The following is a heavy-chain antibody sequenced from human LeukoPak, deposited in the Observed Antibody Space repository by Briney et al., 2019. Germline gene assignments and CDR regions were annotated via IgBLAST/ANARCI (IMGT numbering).Heavy chain of an antibody. CDR3: ARDLGQYYDTSDNWFDP. J-gene: IGHJ5*02. V-gene: IGHV1-46*01. CDR2: INPRGGST. D-gene: IGHD3-22*01. CDR1: GYTFTSYY. Sequence: GASVKVSCKASGYTFTSYYMHWMRQAPGQRPEWMGIINPRGGSTDYAQKFQGRVTMTSDTSTSTVYMELHSLRAEDTAVYYCARDLGQYYDTSDNWFDPWGQGTLVTVSS.